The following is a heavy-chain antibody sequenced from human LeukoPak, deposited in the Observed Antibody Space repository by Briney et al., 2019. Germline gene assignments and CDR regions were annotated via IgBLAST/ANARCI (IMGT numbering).Heavy chain of an antibody. D-gene: IGHD3-10*01. J-gene: IGHJ6*02. CDR3: ARATYYYGSGSYYYYYGMDV. Sequence: PSETLSLTCAVYGGSFSGYYWSWIRQPSGKGLEWIGEINHSGSTNYNPSLKSRVTISVDTSKNQFSLKLSSVTAADTAVYYCARATYYYGSGSYYYYYGMDVWGQGTTVTVSS. CDR1: GGSFSGYY. CDR2: INHSGST. V-gene: IGHV4-34*01.